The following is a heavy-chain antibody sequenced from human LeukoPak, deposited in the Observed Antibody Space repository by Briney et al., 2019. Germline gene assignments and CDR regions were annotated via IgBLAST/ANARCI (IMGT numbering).Heavy chain of an antibody. Sequence: GASVKVSCKASGYIFTSYYIHWVRQAPGQGLEWMGIINPSGGSTSHAQKFQGRVTMTRDMSTSTVYMELSSLRSEDTAVYYCARGLTIFGVETDVWGKGTTVTVSS. CDR3: ARGLTIFGVETDV. CDR2: INPSGGST. CDR1: GYIFTSYY. J-gene: IGHJ6*04. V-gene: IGHV1-46*01. D-gene: IGHD3-3*01.